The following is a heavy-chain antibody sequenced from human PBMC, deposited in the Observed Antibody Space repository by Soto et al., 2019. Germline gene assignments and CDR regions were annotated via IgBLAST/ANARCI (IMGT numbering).Heavy chain of an antibody. D-gene: IGHD3-22*01. CDR2: IYYSGST. CDR3: ARGGIYYYDSSGYYDY. V-gene: IGHV4-59*01. CDR1: GGSISSYY. J-gene: IGHJ4*02. Sequence: SETLSLTCTVSGGSISSYYWSWIRQPPGKGLEWIGYIYYSGSTNYNPSLKSRVTMSVDTSKSQFSLKLSSVTAADTAVYYCARGGIYYYDSSGYYDYWGQGTLVTVSS.